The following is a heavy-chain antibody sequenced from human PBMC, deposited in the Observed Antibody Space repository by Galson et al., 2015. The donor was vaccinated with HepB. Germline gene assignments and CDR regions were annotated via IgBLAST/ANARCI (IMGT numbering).Heavy chain of an antibody. CDR3: ARLTYYYGSGTAGLDP. Sequence: SCKASGYTFSGYGITWVRQAPGQGLEWMGWISGDNGNTKSAQKFQGRVTMTTDTSTRTAYMELRSLKSDDTAIYYCARLTYYYGSGTAGLDPWGQGTLVTVSS. CDR2: ISGDNGNT. CDR1: GYTFSGYG. D-gene: IGHD3-10*01. V-gene: IGHV1-18*01. J-gene: IGHJ5*02.